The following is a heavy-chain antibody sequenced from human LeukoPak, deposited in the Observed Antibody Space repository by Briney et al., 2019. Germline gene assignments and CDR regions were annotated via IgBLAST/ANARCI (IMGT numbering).Heavy chain of an antibody. D-gene: IGHD2-2*01. CDR1: GGSFSGYY. CDR2: INHSGST. V-gene: IGHV4-34*01. J-gene: IGHJ3*01. CDR3: ARVSCSSTSCPRRDALDV. Sequence: MASETLSLTCAVYGGSFSGYYWSWIRQPPGKGLEWIGEINHSGSTNYNPSLKSRVTISVDTSKNQFSLNLTSVTTADTAVYYCARVSCSSTSCPRRDALDVWGQGTMVTVSS.